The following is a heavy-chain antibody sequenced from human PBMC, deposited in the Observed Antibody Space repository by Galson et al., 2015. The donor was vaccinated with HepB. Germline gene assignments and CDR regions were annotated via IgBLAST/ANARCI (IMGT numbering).Heavy chain of an antibody. CDR1: GFTFSNYA. CDR2: ISYDGINK. D-gene: IGHD3-9*01. CDR3: ARVVTGYFKTPNFDF. Sequence: SLRLSCAASGFTFSNYAIHWVRQAPGKGLEWVAVISYDGINKYYGDSVKGRFTISRDNSNNTLYVQMNSLRAEDTAVYYCARVVTGYFKTPNFDFWGQGTLVTVSS. J-gene: IGHJ4*02. V-gene: IGHV3-30-3*01.